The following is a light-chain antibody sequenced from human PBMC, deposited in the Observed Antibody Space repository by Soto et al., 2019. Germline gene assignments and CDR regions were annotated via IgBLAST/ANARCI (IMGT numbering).Light chain of an antibody. CDR3: GTWDGSLSARV. CDR2: DND. CDR1: SSNIGTAY. Sequence: QAVVTQPPSVSAAPGQKVSISCSGSSSNIGTAYVSWYQQFPGTAPKLLIYDNDQRPSGIPDRFSASKSGTSATLGITGLQTGDEADYFCGTWDGSLSARVFATGTKVTVL. V-gene: IGLV1-51*01. J-gene: IGLJ1*01.